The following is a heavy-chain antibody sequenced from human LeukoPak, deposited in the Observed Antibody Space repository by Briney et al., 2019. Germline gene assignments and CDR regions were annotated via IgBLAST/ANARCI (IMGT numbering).Heavy chain of an antibody. D-gene: IGHD3-10*01. CDR2: ISAYNGNT. CDR1: GYTFTSYG. V-gene: IGHV1-18*01. CDR3: ARVRGSYYYGSGSYYNPYYYGMDA. J-gene: IGHJ6*02. Sequence: ASVKVSCKASGYTFTSYGISWVRQAPGQGLEWMGWISAYNGNTNYAQKLQGRVTMTTDTSTSTAYMELRSLRSDDTAVYYCARVRGSYYYGSGSYYNPYYYGMDAWGQGTTVTVSS.